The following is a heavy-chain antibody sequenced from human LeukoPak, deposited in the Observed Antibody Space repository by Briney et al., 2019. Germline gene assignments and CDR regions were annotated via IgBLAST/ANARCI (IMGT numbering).Heavy chain of an antibody. J-gene: IGHJ4*02. D-gene: IGHD6-19*01. CDR1: GFTFSSYG. Sequence: GGSLRLSCAASGFTFSSYGIHWLRQAPGKGLEGVAFISYYGSNKYYADSVKGRFTISRDNSKNTLYLQMNSLRAEDTAVYYCARDLGDWSSGWLYYFDYWGQGTLVTVSS. CDR2: ISYYGSNK. V-gene: IGHV3-30*03. CDR3: ARDLGDWSSGWLYYFDY.